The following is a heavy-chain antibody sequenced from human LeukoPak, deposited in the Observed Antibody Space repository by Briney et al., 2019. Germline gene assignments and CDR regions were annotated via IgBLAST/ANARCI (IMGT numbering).Heavy chain of an antibody. J-gene: IGHJ4*02. CDR1: GFTFSTYA. Sequence: PGGSLRLSCAASGFTFSTYAMTWVRQAPGKGLEWVSAISGSGDNTYYADSVKGRFTISRDNSKNTLYLQMNSLRAEDTAVCYCAKRPLYYYDSSVYFDYWGQGTLVTVSS. CDR3: AKRPLYYYDSSVYFDY. CDR2: ISGSGDNT. V-gene: IGHV3-23*01. D-gene: IGHD3-22*01.